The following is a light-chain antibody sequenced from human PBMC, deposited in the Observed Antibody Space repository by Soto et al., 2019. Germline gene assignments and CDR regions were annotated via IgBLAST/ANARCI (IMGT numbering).Light chain of an antibody. CDR3: SSYTSSSTYV. V-gene: IGLV2-14*01. CDR2: EVS. Sequence: QSVLTQPASVSGSPGQSITISCTGTNSDVGGYNYVSWYQHHPGKAPKLMISEVSNRPSGVSNRFSGSKSDNTASLTISGLQAEDEADYYCSSYTSSSTYVFGTGTKLTVL. CDR1: NSDVGGYNY. J-gene: IGLJ1*01.